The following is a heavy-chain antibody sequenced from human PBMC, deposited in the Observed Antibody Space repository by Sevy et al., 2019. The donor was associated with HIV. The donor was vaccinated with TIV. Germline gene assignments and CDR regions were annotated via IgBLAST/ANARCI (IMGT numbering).Heavy chain of an antibody. J-gene: IGHJ4*02. CDR1: GFTFSTYG. V-gene: IGHV3-30*02. Sequence: GGSLRLSCAASGFTFSTYGMHWVRHAPGKGLEWVAFIRYDESEQYCADSVKGRCTISRDNSKSTLYLRLSSLRDEDTAVYYCSKDPRPSHRITTFGGVDYFEYWGQGTLVTVSS. CDR3: SKDPRPSHRITTFGGVDYFEY. D-gene: IGHD3-3*01. CDR2: IRYDESEQ.